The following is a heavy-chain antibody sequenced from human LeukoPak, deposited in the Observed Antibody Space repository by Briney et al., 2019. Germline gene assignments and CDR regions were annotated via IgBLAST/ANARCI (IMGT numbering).Heavy chain of an antibody. Sequence: GGSLRLSCEVSGFTFSVYSMNWVCQAPGEGLQWVASISSDGVYTYYADSVKGRFTISRDNAKDSLYLQMVTLRAEDTAVYYCARDILGGVGNWFDPWAREPWSPSPQ. J-gene: IGHJ5*02. D-gene: IGHD3-3*02. CDR1: GFTFSVYS. V-gene: IGHV3-21*01. CDR2: ISSDGVYT. CDR3: ARDILGGVGNWFDP.